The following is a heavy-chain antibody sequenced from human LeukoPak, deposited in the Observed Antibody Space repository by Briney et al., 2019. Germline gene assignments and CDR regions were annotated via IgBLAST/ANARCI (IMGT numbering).Heavy chain of an antibody. CDR1: GYTFTGYY. D-gene: IGHD1-26*01. V-gene: IGHV1-2*04. CDR2: INPNSGGT. Sequence: ASVKVSCKASGYTFTGYYMHWVRQAPGQGLEWMGWINPNSGGTNYAQKFQGWVTMTRDTSISTAYMELSRLRSDDTAVYYCARTEKWELLPDYWGQGTLVTVSS. CDR3: ARTEKWELLPDY. J-gene: IGHJ4*02.